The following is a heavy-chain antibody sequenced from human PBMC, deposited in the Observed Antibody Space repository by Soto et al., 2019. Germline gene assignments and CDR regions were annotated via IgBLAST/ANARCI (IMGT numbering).Heavy chain of an antibody. D-gene: IGHD6-13*01. J-gene: IGHJ4*02. V-gene: IGHV4-39*01. CDR2: VSYSGST. Sequence: PSETLSLTCTVSGGSISNSSYQWGWIRQPPGKGLQWIGSVSYSGSTYYNPSLKSRLTISVDTSKTQSSLRLSSVTAADTAVYYCSIIADSGPFNVFANSARGTLVTVSS. CDR3: SIIADSGPFNVFAN. CDR1: GGSISNSSYQ.